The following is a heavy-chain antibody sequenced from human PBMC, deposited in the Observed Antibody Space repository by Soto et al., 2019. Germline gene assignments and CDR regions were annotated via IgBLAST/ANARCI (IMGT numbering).Heavy chain of an antibody. CDR3: ATSLWFGTQVEL. CDR2: ISRSGTT. D-gene: IGHD3-10*01. Sequence: QVQLQQWGAELLKPSETLSLSCVVYGGYFNDNYYTWFRQPPGKGLEWIGEISRSGTTKYIPSLKSRASISFDTSKTQVSLKVTSVTAADTAVYYCATSLWFGTQVELWGQGALVTVSS. CDR1: GGYFNDNY. J-gene: IGHJ5*02. V-gene: IGHV4-34*01.